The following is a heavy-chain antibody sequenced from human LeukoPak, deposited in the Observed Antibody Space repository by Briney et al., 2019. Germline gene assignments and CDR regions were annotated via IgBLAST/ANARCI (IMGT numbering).Heavy chain of an antibody. CDR2: ISSSGSYI. V-gene: IGHV3-21*01. J-gene: IGHJ4*02. CDR1: AFTFSSYS. Sequence: GGSLRLSCAASAFTFSSYSMNWVRQAPGKGLEWVSSISSSGSYIYYADSVKGRFTISRDNAKNSLYLQMNSLRAEDTALYYCARGGSYGGYHSYWGQGTLVTVSS. CDR3: ARGGSYGGYHSY. D-gene: IGHD4-23*01.